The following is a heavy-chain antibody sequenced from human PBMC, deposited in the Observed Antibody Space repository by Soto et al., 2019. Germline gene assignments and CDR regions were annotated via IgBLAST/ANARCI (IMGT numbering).Heavy chain of an antibody. CDR3: GGRQLVKKSYYYYYGMDV. J-gene: IGHJ6*02. CDR2: IYYSGST. Sequence: SETLSLTCTVSGGSISSSSYYWGWIRQPPGKGLEWIGSIYYSGSTYYNPSLKSRVTISVDTSKNQFSLKLSSVSAADTAVYYCGGRQLVKKSYYYYYGMDVWGQGTTVTVSS. V-gene: IGHV4-39*01. D-gene: IGHD6-6*01. CDR1: GGSISSSSYY.